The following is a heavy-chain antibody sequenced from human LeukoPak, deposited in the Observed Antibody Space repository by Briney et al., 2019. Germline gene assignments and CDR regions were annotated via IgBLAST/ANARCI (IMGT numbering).Heavy chain of an antibody. CDR1: GFTFSDYY. J-gene: IGHJ6*02. CDR2: ISSSGSTI. CDR3: AKGPYYYYGMDV. V-gene: IGHV3-11*04. Sequence: GGSLRLSCAASGFTFSDYYMSWIRQAPGKGLEWVSYISSSGSTIYYADSVKGRFTISRDNAKNTLFLQMNSLRAEDTAVYYCAKGPYYYYGMDVWGQGTTVTVS.